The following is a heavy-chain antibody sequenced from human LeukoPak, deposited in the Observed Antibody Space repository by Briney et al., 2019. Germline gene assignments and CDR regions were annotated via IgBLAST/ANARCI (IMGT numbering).Heavy chain of an antibody. V-gene: IGHV4-39*01. CDR1: GGSISSSSYY. CDR2: IYYSGST. J-gene: IGHJ4*02. Sequence: PSETLSLTCAVYGGSISSSSYYWGWIRQPPGKGLEWIGSIYYSGSTYYNPSLKSRVTISVDTSKNQFSLKLSSVTAADTAVYYCARRPTGSYYIATVYFDYWGQGTLVTVSS. CDR3: ARRPTGSYYIATVYFDY. D-gene: IGHD3-10*01.